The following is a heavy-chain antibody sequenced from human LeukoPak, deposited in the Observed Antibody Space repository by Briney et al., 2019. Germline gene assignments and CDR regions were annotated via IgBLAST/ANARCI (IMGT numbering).Heavy chain of an antibody. CDR2: ISSSSSYI. Sequence: PGGSLRLSCAASGFTFSSYSMNWVRQAPGKGLEWVSSISSSSSYIYYADSVKGRFTISRDNAKNSLYLQMNSLRAEDTAVYYCARAFEETYYDFWSGYYRDFDYWGQGTLVTVSS. V-gene: IGHV3-21*01. J-gene: IGHJ4*02. CDR3: ARAFEETYYDFWSGYYRDFDY. CDR1: GFTFSSYS. D-gene: IGHD3-3*01.